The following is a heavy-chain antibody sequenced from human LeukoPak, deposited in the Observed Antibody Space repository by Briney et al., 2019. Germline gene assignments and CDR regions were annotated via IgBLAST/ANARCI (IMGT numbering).Heavy chain of an antibody. Sequence: GGSLRLSCAASGFTVSSNYMSWVRQAPGKGLVWVSRINSDGSSTSYADSVKGRFTISRDNAKNTLYLQMNSLRAEDTAVYFCARSGGGFFDYWGQGTLVTVSS. CDR1: GFTVSSNY. D-gene: IGHD3-16*01. CDR3: ARSGGGFFDY. V-gene: IGHV3-74*01. J-gene: IGHJ4*02. CDR2: INSDGSST.